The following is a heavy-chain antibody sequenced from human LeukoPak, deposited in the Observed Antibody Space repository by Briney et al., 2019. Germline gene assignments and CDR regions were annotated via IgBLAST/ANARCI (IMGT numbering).Heavy chain of an antibody. CDR2: IYTSGST. Sequence: PSETLSLTCTVSGGSISSGSYYWSWIRQPAGKGLEWIGRIYTSGSTNYNPSLKSRVTMSVDTSKNQFSLKLSSVTAADTAVYYCARLEFYYGPYYYMDVWGKGTTVTISS. D-gene: IGHD3-10*01. CDR1: GGSISSGSYY. CDR3: ARLEFYYGPYYYMDV. V-gene: IGHV4-61*02. J-gene: IGHJ6*03.